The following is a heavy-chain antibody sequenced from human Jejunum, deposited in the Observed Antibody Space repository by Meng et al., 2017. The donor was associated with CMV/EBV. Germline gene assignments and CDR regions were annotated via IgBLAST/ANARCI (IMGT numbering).Heavy chain of an antibody. D-gene: IGHD2-15*01. Sequence: SCAASGFCFSLFEMNWVRQAPGKGLEWLSYINGGGTTIYYADSVKGRFTISRDNAKNSLYLQMNSLRAEDTGLYCCVGGGLPYFDYWGQGAMVTVSS. J-gene: IGHJ4*02. CDR1: GFCFSLFE. V-gene: IGHV3-48*03. CDR2: INGGGTTI. CDR3: VGGGLPYFDY.